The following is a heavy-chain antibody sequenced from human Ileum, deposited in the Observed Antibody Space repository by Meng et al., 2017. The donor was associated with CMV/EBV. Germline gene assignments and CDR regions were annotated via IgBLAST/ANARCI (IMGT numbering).Heavy chain of an antibody. J-gene: IGHJ4*02. Sequence: GPGLLTPSETLSRSATVSGGSFSYYYWNWIRQPAGQGLEWIGRIHSNGATDYNPSLQSRVTMSVDSSKNEFFLSLSFVTAADTAIYYCARRRGPRGYIDYWGQGILVTVSS. V-gene: IGHV4-4*07. D-gene: IGHD3-10*01. CDR3: ARRRGPRGYIDY. CDR1: GGSFSYYY. CDR2: IHSNGAT.